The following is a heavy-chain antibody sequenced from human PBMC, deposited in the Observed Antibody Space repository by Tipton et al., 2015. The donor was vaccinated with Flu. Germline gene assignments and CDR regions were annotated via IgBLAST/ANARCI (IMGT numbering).Heavy chain of an antibody. CDR3: AKVGGRGSYYYGMDV. CDR1: GDSVSSNSVA. Sequence: GLVKPSQTLSLTCAISGDSVSSNSVAWNWIRQSPSRGLEWLGRTYYRSKWYNDYAESVKSRIIISPDTAKNEVSLQLRSVTPEDTAVYYCAKVGGRGSYYYGMDVWGQGTTVTVSS. CDR2: TYYRSKWYN. V-gene: IGHV6-1*01. J-gene: IGHJ6*02.